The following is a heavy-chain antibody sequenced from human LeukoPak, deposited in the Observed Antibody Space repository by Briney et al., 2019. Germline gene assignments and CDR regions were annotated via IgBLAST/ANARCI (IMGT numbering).Heavy chain of an antibody. V-gene: IGHV3-21*04. CDR1: GFTFSSYA. CDR2: ISSSSSYI. J-gene: IGHJ4*02. D-gene: IGHD6-19*01. CDR3: AKDLAVAYPDY. Sequence: GGSLRLSCAASGFTFSSYAMHWVRQAPGKGLEWVSSISSSSSYIYYADSVKGRFTISRDNAKNSLYLQMNSLRAEDTAVYYCAKDLAVAYPDYWGQGTLVTVSS.